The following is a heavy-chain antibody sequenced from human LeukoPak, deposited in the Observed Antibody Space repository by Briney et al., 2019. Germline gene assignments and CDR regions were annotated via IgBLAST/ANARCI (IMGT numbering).Heavy chain of an antibody. D-gene: IGHD3-10*01. J-gene: IGHJ6*03. CDR2: ISSSGSTI. CDR1: GFTFSDYY. V-gene: IGHV3-11*04. CDR3: AQLYYYGSGSSSGDYYYMDV. Sequence: GGSLRLSCAASGFTFSDYYMSWIRQAPGKGLEWVSYISSSGSTIYYADSVKGRFTISRDNSKNTLYLQMNSLRAEDTAVYYCAQLYYYGSGSSSGDYYYMDVWGKGTTVTVSS.